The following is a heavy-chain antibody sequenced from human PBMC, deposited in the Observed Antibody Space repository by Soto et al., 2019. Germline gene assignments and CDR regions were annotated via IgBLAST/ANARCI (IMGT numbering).Heavy chain of an antibody. J-gene: IGHJ4*01. CDR1: GFTFSRYW. Sequence: PGGSLRLSCAASGFTFSRYWMSWVRQAPGKGLEWVANIKQDGSEESYVDSVRGRFTVSRDNAKNSLYLQMNSLRAGDTAVYYCVRDVSGFWSGYYTGCFDYWGQGILVTVSS. V-gene: IGHV3-7*01. CDR3: VRDVSGFWSGYYTGCFDY. D-gene: IGHD3-3*01. CDR2: IKQDGSEE.